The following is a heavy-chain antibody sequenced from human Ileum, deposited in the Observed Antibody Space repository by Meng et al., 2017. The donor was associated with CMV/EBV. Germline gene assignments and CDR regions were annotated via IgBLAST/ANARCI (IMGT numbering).Heavy chain of an antibody. V-gene: IGHV3-30*02. D-gene: IGHD4-17*01. CDR1: GFTFSPYA. CDR3: VARGDYGDQHY. CDR2: IRYDGSIQ. J-gene: IGHJ4*02. Sequence: GESLKISCTPSGFTFSPYAMHWVRQPPGKGLEWVAFIRYDGSIQNYADSVKGRFTISRDNSKNTLYLQMNSLRAEDTALYYCVARGDYGDQHYWGQGTLVTGSS.